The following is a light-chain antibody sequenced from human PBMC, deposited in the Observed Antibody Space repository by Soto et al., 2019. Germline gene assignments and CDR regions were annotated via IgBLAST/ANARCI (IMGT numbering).Light chain of an antibody. Sequence: EIVLTQSPATLSLSPGEGASLSCRASQNISTYLAWYQQRPGQVPRLLIYGVSKRAPAIPPRFSGSGSGTDFTLSVSGLVTEDCGTDYCQQRTNSPSWTFGQGTRVELK. CDR1: QNISTY. CDR2: GVS. CDR3: QQRTNSPSWT. J-gene: IGKJ1*01. V-gene: IGKV3-11*01.